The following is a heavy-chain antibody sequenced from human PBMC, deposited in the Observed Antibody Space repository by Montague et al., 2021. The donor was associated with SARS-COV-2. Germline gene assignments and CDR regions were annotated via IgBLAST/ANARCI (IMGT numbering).Heavy chain of an antibody. CDR3: AMTAVIRYQYYFDN. Sequence: SETLSLTCSVSGGSVRSGSYYWSWIRQPPGMGLQWIGNVLYTGVTSFNPSLKSRLTMSVDSSKNEFSLNLRSVTAADTAVYYCAMTAVIRYQYYFDNWGQGTVVAVSS. V-gene: IGHV4-61*01. J-gene: IGHJ4*01. CDR2: VLYTGVT. D-gene: IGHD3-16*02. CDR1: GGSVRSGSYY.